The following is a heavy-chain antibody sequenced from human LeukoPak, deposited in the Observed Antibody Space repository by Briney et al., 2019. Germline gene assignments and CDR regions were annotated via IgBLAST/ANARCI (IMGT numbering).Heavy chain of an antibody. Sequence: GGSLRLSCAASGFTFSSYGMHWVRQAPGKGLEWVAFIRSDGSNKYYADSVKGRFTSSRDNSKSTLFLQMNSLRTEDTAVYYCAKDFRCSGGNCYSGPEGWGRGTLVTVSS. CDR3: AKDFRCSGGNCYSGPEG. CDR2: IRSDGSNK. V-gene: IGHV3-30*02. J-gene: IGHJ4*02. CDR1: GFTFSSYG. D-gene: IGHD2-15*01.